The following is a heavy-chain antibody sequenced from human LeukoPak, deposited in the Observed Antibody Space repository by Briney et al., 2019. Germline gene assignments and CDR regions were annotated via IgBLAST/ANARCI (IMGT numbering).Heavy chain of an antibody. V-gene: IGHV3-30-3*01. CDR3: AKEEASGSSHYYYYYGMDV. D-gene: IGHD1-26*01. CDR2: ISYDGSNK. J-gene: IGHJ6*02. Sequence: GGSLILSCAAPGFTFSSYAMHWVRQAPGKGLEWVAVISYDGSNKYYADSVKGRFTTSRDNSKNTLYLQMNSLRAEDTAVYYCAKEEASGSSHYYYYYGMDVWGQGTTVTVSS. CDR1: GFTFSSYA.